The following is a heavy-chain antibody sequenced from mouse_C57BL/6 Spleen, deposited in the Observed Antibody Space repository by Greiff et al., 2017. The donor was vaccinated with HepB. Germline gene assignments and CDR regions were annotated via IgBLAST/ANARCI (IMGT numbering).Heavy chain of an antibody. CDR1: GFTFSSYA. CDR3: GREDGIVDC. V-gene: IGHV5-4*01. J-gene: IGHJ2*01. D-gene: IGHD2-3*01. CDR2: ISDGGSYT. Sequence: EVMLVESGGGLVKPGGSLKLSCAASGFTFSSYAMSWVRQTPEKRLEWVATISDGGSYTYYPDNVKGRFTISTDKAKNNLYLQMSQLKSEDTAVYYCGREDGIVDCWGQGTALAVS.